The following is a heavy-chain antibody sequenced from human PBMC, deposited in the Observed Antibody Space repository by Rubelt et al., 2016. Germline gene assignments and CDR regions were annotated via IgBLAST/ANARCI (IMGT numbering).Heavy chain of an antibody. CDR2: ISAYYGNT. V-gene: IGHV1-18*01. CDR3: ARERGGYDLDY. D-gene: IGHD2-15*01. J-gene: IGHJ4*02. CDR1: GYTFTSYG. Sequence: QVQLVQSGAEVKKPGASVKVSCKASGYTFTSYGISWVRQAPGHGLEWMGWISAYYGNTNYAQKRQGRVTMATDTSTSTVYVGLRSLRSDDTAVYYWARERGGYDLDYWGQGTLVTVSS.